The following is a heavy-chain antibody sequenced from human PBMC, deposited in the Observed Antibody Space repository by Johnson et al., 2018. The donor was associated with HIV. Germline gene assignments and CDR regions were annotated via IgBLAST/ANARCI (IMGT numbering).Heavy chain of an antibody. CDR3: ARDGGNDYGDYVGGGALDI. D-gene: IGHD4-17*01. V-gene: IGHV3-9*01. CDR1: GFTFDDYA. CDR2: ISWNSENI. Sequence: VQLVESGGGLVQPGRSLRLSCAASGFTFDDYAMHWVRQVPGKGLEWVSGISWNSENIAYADSVKGRFTISRDNSKNTLYLQMNSLRAEDTAVYYCARDGGNDYGDYVGGGALDIWGQGTMVTVSS. J-gene: IGHJ3*02.